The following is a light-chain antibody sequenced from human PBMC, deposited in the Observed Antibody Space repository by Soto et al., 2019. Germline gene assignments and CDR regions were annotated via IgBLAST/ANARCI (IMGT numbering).Light chain of an antibody. V-gene: IGKV3-20*01. CDR2: GAS. J-gene: IGKJ1*01. CDR3: PQYGSPPTWT. Sequence: EIVLTQSPGTLSLSPGERATLSCRASQSVSSSYLAWYQQKPGQAPRLLIYGASSRATGIPDRFSGSGSGTDFTLTISRLEPEDFAVYYCPQYGSPPTWTFGQGTKVEIK. CDR1: QSVSSSY.